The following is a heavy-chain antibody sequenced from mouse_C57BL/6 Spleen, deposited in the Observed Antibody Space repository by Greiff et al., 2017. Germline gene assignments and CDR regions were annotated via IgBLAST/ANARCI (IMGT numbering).Heavy chain of an antibody. J-gene: IGHJ3*01. V-gene: IGHV1-61*01. CDR1: GYTFTSYW. Sequence: QVQLQQPGAELVRPGSSVKLSCKASGYTFTSYWMAWVKQRPGQGLEWIGNIYPSDSETHYNPQFKDKATLTVDKSSSTAYMQLSSLTSEDSAVYYCARRLYDYGAWFAYWGQGTLVTVSA. D-gene: IGHD2-4*01. CDR3: ARRLYDYGAWFAY. CDR2: IYPSDSET.